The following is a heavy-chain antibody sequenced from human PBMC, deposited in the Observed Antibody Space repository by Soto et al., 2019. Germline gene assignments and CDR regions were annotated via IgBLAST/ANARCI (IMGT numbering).Heavy chain of an antibody. CDR1: GFTFSSYW. V-gene: IGHV3-74*01. CDR3: ARVLAHYDFWSGLSNREENYYYYMDV. J-gene: IGHJ6*03. CDR2: INSDGSST. Sequence: GGSLRLSCAASGFTFSSYWMHWVRQAPGKGLVWVSRINSDGSSTSYADSVKGRFTISRDNAKNTLYLQMNSLRAEDTAVYYCARVLAHYDFWSGLSNREENYYYYMDVWGKGTTVTVSS. D-gene: IGHD3-3*01.